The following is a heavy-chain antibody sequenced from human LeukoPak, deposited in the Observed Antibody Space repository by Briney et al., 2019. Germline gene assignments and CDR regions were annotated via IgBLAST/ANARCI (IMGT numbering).Heavy chain of an antibody. J-gene: IGHJ6*03. CDR2: IKQDGSEK. CDR1: GFTFSSYW. CDR3: AREQLVLFLVYYYYMDV. D-gene: IGHD6-6*01. Sequence: EGSLRLSCAASGFTFSSYWMSWVRQAPGKGLEWVANIKQDGSEKYYVDSVKGRFTISRDNAKNSLYLQMNSLRAEDTAVYYCAREQLVLFLVYYYYMDVWGKGTTVTISS. V-gene: IGHV3-7*01.